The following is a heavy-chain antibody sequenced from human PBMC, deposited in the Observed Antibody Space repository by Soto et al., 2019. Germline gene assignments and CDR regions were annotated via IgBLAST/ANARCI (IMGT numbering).Heavy chain of an antibody. D-gene: IGHD1-26*01. CDR2: IYYSGST. Sequence: KASETLSLTCTVSVGSCSSGSYYWSWFLQPPGKGLEWIAYIYYSGSTNYNPSLKSRVTISVDRSKNQFSLKLNSVTAADTAVYYCARATYYYYGMDVWGQGTTVTVSS. J-gene: IGHJ6*02. CDR3: ARATYYYYGMDV. V-gene: IGHV4-61*01. CDR1: VGSCSSGSYY.